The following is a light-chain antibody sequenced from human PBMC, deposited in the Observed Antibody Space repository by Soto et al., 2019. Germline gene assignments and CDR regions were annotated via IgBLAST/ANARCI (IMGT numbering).Light chain of an antibody. V-gene: IGLV2-14*03. CDR2: DVS. Sequence: QSVLTQPTSVSGSPGQSITISCTGTSSDVGGYNYVSWYQHHPGKAPKLMICDVSDRPSGVSNRFSGSKSGNTASLTICGLQAEDEADYYCSSYTSSSTPWVFGTGTKFTVL. CDR1: SSDVGGYNY. J-gene: IGLJ1*01. CDR3: SSYTSSSTPWV.